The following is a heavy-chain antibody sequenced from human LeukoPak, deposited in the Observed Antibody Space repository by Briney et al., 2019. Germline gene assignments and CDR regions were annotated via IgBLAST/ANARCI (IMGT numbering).Heavy chain of an antibody. CDR2: IHYSGNT. CDR3: ARTTSNWFWNFDL. J-gene: IGHJ2*01. Sequence: SETLSLTCTVSGGSISGYYWSWIRQAPGKGLEWIGYIHYSGNTNYNPSLKSRLTISVGTSKNQFSLKVTSVTAADTAVYYCARTTSNWFWNFDLWGHGTLVTVSS. CDR1: GGSISGYY. D-gene: IGHD4-11*01. V-gene: IGHV4-59*08.